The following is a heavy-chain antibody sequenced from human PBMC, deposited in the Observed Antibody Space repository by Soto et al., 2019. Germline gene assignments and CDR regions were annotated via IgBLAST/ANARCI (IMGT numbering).Heavy chain of an antibody. Sequence: PGGSLRLSCAASGFTSTNYGMHCVRQAPGKGLEWVAIISYDGTYKYYADSVKGRFTISRDNSKNTLYLQLNGLRAGDTAVYYSAKGHCAVDCYSLDSWGQGTLVTVSS. V-gene: IGHV3-30*18. J-gene: IGHJ4*02. D-gene: IGHD2-21*01. CDR3: AKGHCAVDCYSLDS. CDR2: ISYDGTYK. CDR1: GFTSTNYG.